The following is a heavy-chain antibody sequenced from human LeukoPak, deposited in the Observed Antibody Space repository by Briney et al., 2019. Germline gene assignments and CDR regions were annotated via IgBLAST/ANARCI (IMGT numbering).Heavy chain of an antibody. CDR1: GYTFTSYG. Sequence: ASVKVSCKASGYTFTSYGISWVRQAPGQGLEWMGWISAYNGNTNYAQKLQGRVTMTTDTSTSTAYMELRSLRSDDTAVYYCARDPIGYDILTGYYWRSGSRSQHGMDVWGQGTTVTVSS. CDR2: ISAYNGNT. J-gene: IGHJ6*02. D-gene: IGHD3-9*01. V-gene: IGHV1-18*01. CDR3: ARDPIGYDILTGYYWRSGSRSQHGMDV.